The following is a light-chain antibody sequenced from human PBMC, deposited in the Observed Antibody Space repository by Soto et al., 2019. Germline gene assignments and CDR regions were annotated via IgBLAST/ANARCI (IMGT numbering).Light chain of an antibody. CDR3: QVWDSSSDHYV. CDR2: DDS. J-gene: IGLJ1*01. Sequence: SYELTQPPSVSVAPGLTARITCWGNNIGSKSVHWYQQKPGQAPVLVVYDDSDRPSGIPERFSGSNSGNTATLTISRVEAGDEADYYCQVWDSSSDHYVFGTGTKVTVL. V-gene: IGLV3-21*02. CDR1: NIGSKS.